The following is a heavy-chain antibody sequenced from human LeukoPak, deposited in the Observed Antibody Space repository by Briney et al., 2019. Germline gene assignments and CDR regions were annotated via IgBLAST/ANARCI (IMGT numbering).Heavy chain of an antibody. Sequence: SLRLSCAASGLTFNKYAMSWVRQAPGKGLEWVSGISWNSGNIGYADSVKGRFTISRDNAKNSLYLQMNSLRPEDMALYYCARGGSYLSAFDIWGQGTMVTVSS. CDR1: GLTFNKYA. CDR3: ARGGSYLSAFDI. V-gene: IGHV3-9*03. D-gene: IGHD1-26*01. CDR2: ISWNSGNI. J-gene: IGHJ3*02.